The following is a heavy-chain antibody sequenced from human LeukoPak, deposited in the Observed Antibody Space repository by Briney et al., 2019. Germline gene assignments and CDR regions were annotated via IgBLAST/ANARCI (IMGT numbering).Heavy chain of an antibody. J-gene: IGHJ4*02. CDR1: GFTFSIYA. CDR3: AKAEGSGNQPFDY. V-gene: IGHV3-23*01. D-gene: IGHD3-10*01. Sequence: GGSLRLSCAASGFTFSIYAMSWVRQAPGKGLEWVSAISAGGGTTYFADSVKGRFTISRDNSKSTLYLQMYRLSAEDTAVYHCAKAEGSGNQPFDYWGQGTLVTVSS. CDR2: ISAGGGTT.